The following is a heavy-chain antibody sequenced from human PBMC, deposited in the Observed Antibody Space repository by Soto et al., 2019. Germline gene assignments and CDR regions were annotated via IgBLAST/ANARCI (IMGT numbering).Heavy chain of an antibody. J-gene: IGHJ4*02. D-gene: IGHD5-12*01. CDR2: IKQDGSEK. CDR3: ARDSGGHSGYDSDYFDY. CDR1: GFTFSSYW. Sequence: GGSLRLSCAASGFTFSSYWMSWVRQAPGKRLEWVANIKQDGSEKYYVDSVKGRFTISRDNAKNSLYLQMNSLRAEDTAVYYCARDSGGHSGYDSDYFDYWGQGTLVTVSS. V-gene: IGHV3-7*01.